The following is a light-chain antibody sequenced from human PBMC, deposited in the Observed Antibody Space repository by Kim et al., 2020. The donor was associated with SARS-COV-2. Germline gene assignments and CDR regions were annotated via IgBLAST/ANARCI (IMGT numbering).Light chain of an antibody. J-gene: IGLJ3*02. CDR3: QVWDRISDHWV. Sequence: SYELTQPPSVLVAPGKTARITCGGNNIGSRSVYWYQHRPGQAPILVIYYDNDRPSGIPDRFSGSNSGNTATLTISRVEAGDEADYYCQVWDRISDHWVFG. V-gene: IGLV3-21*04. CDR1: NIGSRS. CDR2: YDN.